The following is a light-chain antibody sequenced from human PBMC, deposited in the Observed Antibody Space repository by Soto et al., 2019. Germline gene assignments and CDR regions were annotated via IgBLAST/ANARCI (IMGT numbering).Light chain of an antibody. J-gene: IGKJ1*01. V-gene: IGKV3-15*01. Sequence: EVVMTQSPATLSVSPGERATLSCGASQSVRSYLAWYQQKPGQAPRLLIQGASTRAPGIPARFSGSGSGTDFTLTISSLQSEDFAVYYCHQYDHWPQTFGQGTKVDIK. CDR2: GAS. CDR1: QSVRSY. CDR3: HQYDHWPQT.